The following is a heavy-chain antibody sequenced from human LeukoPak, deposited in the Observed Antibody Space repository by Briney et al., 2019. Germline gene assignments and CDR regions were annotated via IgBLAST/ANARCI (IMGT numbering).Heavy chain of an antibody. D-gene: IGHD3-9*01. CDR3: ATGPTYYDILTGYYPTYFDY. J-gene: IGHJ4*02. CDR2: IIPIFGTA. V-gene: IGHV1-69*05. CDR1: GGTFSSYA. Sequence: SVTVSFKASGGTFSSYAISWVRQAPGQGLEWMGGIIPIFGTANYAQKFQGRVTITTDESTSTAYMELSSLRSEDTAVYYCATGPTYYDILTGYYPTYFDYWGQGTLVTVSS.